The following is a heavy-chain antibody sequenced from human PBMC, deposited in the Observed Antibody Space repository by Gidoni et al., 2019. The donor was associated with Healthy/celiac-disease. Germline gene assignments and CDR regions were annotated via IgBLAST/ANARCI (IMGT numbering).Heavy chain of an antibody. CDR3: ARGGPKAVAGMLRPRLYFDL. CDR2: INHSGST. Sequence: QVQLQQWGAGLLKPSETLSLTCAVYGGSFSGYYWSWIRQPPGKGLAWIGEINHSGSTNYNPSLKSRVTISVDTSKNQFSLKLSSVTAADTAVYYCARGGPKAVAGMLRPRLYFDLWGRGTLVTVSS. D-gene: IGHD6-19*01. CDR1: GGSFSGYY. V-gene: IGHV4-34*01. J-gene: IGHJ2*01.